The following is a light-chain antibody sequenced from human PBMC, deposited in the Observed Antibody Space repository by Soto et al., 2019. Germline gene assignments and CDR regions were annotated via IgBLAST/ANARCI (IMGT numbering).Light chain of an antibody. V-gene: IGKV3-20*01. J-gene: IGKJ1*01. CDR2: GAS. CDR3: HQYDYSPRT. Sequence: DIVLTQSPGTLSLSPGERATLSCRASQSVTSNYLAWYQQKPGQAPRLLIYGASSRATGIPDRFSGSGSGTDFTLIISRLESEDSAVYYCHQYDYSPRTFGQGTKVEIK. CDR1: QSVTSNY.